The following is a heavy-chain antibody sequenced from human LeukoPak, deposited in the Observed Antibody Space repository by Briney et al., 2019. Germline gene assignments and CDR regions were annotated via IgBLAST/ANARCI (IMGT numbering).Heavy chain of an antibody. Sequence: SETLSLTCTVSGGSISSDDYYWSWIHQPPGKGLEWIGYISYSGNAYYNPSLKSRVTISVDTSKNQFSLKLSSVTVADSAVYYCARDRKYGSETLRRLDYWGQGTLVTVSS. V-gene: IGHV4-30-4*01. CDR2: ISYSGNA. CDR1: GGSISSDDYY. CDR3: ARDRKYGSETLRRLDY. J-gene: IGHJ4*02. D-gene: IGHD3-10*01.